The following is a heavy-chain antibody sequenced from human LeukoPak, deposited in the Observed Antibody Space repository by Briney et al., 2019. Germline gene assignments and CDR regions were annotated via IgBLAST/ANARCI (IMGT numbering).Heavy chain of an antibody. J-gene: IGHJ4*02. V-gene: IGHV3-48*03. CDR3: ARDRNDYVWGSFRPMDY. D-gene: IGHD3-16*02. Sequence: PGGSLRLSCAASGFTFSTYEMNWVRQAPGKGLEWVSYISRSGNTIYYADSVKGRFTISRDNAKNSLYLQMNSLRAEDTAVYYCARDRNDYVWGSFRPMDYWGQGTLVTV. CDR2: ISRSGNTI. CDR1: GFTFSTYE.